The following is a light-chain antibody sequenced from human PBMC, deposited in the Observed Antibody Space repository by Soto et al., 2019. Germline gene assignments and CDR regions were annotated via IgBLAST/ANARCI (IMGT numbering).Light chain of an antibody. Sequence: ETVLTQSPGTLSLSPGERATLSCRASQSVDSSYTAWYQQKPGQAPRLLIYGASNRATGIPDRFSGTGSGTDFTLTISRLEPEDFAVYYCQQYGTSPPLYTFGQGTKLEI. J-gene: IGKJ2*01. CDR1: QSVDSSY. CDR2: GAS. V-gene: IGKV3-20*01. CDR3: QQYGTSPPLYT.